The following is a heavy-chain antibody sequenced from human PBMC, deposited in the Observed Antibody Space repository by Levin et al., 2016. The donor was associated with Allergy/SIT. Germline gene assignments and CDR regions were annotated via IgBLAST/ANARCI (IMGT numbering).Heavy chain of an antibody. D-gene: IGHD3-3*01. CDR1: GYTFTGYY. Sequence: ASVKVSCKASGYTFTGYYMHWVRQAPGQGLEWMGWINPNSGGTNYAQKFQGWVTMTRDTSISTAYMELSRLRSDDTAVYYCARGLEHNRLDAFDIWGQGTMVTVSS. CDR3: ARGLEHNRLDAFDI. CDR2: INPNSGGT. J-gene: IGHJ3*02. V-gene: IGHV1-2*04.